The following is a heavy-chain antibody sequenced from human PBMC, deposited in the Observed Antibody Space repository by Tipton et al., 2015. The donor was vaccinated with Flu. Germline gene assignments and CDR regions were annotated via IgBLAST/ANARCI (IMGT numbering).Heavy chain of an antibody. D-gene: IGHD1-26*01. CDR3: ARLSGSYALDY. Sequence: TLSLTCTVSGGSITNYYWSWIRQPPGKGLEFIGYIYYTGSASYNPSLYSRVTMSVDTSKNQFSLKVTSVTAADTAVYYCARLSGSYALDYWGQGTLVTVSS. V-gene: IGHV4-59*08. J-gene: IGHJ4*02. CDR2: IYYTGSA. CDR1: GGSITNYY.